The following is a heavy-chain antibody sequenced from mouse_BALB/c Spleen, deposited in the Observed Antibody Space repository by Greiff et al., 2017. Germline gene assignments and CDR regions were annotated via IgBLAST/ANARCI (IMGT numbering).Heavy chain of an antibody. CDR3: ASGGNFDY. V-gene: IGHV1-87*01. Sequence: QVQLQQSGAELARPGASVKLSCKASGYTFTSYWMQWVKQRPGQGLEWIGAIYPGDGDTRYTQKFKGKATLTADKSSSTDYMQLGSLSPEGSAVYYCASGGNFDYWGQGTSLTVSS. CDR1: GYTFTSYW. J-gene: IGHJ2*02. CDR2: IYPGDGDT. D-gene: IGHD2-14*01.